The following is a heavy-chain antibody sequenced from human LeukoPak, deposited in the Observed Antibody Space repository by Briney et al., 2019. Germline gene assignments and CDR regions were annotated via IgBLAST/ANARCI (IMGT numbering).Heavy chain of an antibody. J-gene: IGHJ4*02. V-gene: IGHV3-7*01. CDR1: VFTFSSYW. CDR3: ATTVEWLLYFDY. CDR2: IKQDGSEK. D-gene: IGHD3-3*01. Sequence: GGSLRLSCAASVFTFSSYWMSWVRQAPGKGVGWVANIKQDGSEKYYVDSVKGRFTISRDNAKNSLYLQMNSLRAEDTAVYYCATTVEWLLYFDYWGQGTLVTVSS.